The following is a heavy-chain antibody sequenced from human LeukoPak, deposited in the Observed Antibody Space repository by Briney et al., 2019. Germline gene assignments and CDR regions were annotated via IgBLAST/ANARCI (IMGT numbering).Heavy chain of an antibody. D-gene: IGHD3-10*01. CDR2: IYHSGST. CDR3: ARGSGTWGY. J-gene: IGHJ4*02. CDR1: GGSISSGYY. Sequence: SETLSLTCTVSGGSISSGYYWGWIRQPPGKGLEWIGSIYHSGSTYYNPSLKSRVTISVDTSKNQFSLKLSSVTAADTAVYYCARGSGTWGYWGQGTLVTVSS. V-gene: IGHV4-38-2*02.